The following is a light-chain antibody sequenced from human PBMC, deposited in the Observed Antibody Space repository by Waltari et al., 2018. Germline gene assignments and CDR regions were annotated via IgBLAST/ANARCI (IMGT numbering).Light chain of an antibody. J-gene: IGKJ5*01. CDR1: QGISSY. CDR3: QQLGAYPIT. CDR2: GAS. Sequence: DIQLTQSPSFLSASVGDRVTITCRASQGISSYLSWYQQKPGKAPKLLIYGASTLQSASPSRFSGIGSRTEFTLTISSLQPEDSATYYCQQLGAYPITFGQGTRVETK. V-gene: IGKV1-9*01.